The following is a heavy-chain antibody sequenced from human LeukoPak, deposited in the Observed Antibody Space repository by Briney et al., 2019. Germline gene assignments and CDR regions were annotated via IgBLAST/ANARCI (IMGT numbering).Heavy chain of an antibody. J-gene: IGHJ6*02. CDR2: ISYDGSNK. D-gene: IGHD6-13*01. CDR1: GFTFSSYA. CDR3: ARDRAAGPYYYYGMDV. V-gene: IGHV3-30-3*01. Sequence: GGSLRLSCAASGFTFSSYAMHWVRQAPGKGLEWVAVISYDGSNKYYADSVKGRFTISRDNSKNTLYLQMNSLRAEGTAVYYCARDRAAGPYYYYGMDVWGQGTTVTVSS.